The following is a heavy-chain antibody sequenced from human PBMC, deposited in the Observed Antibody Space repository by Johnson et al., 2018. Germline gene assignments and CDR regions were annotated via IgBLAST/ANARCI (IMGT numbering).Heavy chain of an antibody. Sequence: QVQLQESGGGVVQPGRSLRLSCATSGFTFSAYGIHWVRQAPGKGLEWVAVISYDGNIKYYGDSVKGRFTISRDNSKNTVFLQMNSLKSEDTGVYYFTPDLMYDHGRLDHGGQGTLVTVSS. J-gene: IGHJ5*02. V-gene: IGHV3-30*03. D-gene: IGHD2-8*01. CDR1: GFTFSAYG. CDR3: TPDLMYDHGRLDH. CDR2: ISYDGNIK.